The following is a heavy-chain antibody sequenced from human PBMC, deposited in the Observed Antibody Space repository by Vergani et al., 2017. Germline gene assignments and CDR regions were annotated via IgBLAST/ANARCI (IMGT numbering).Heavy chain of an antibody. D-gene: IGHD3-9*01. J-gene: IGHJ4*02. Sequence: QVQVVQSGAEVKKSGASVKVSCKTSGYTLSNYYMHWVRQAPGQGLEWMGIINPSGGYKNYAQKFQGRVTMTSDTSTSTVYMELSSLRSEDTAIYYCARGDYGILTGYRYWGQGTLVTVSA. CDR1: GYTLSNYY. CDR2: INPSGGYK. CDR3: ARGDYGILTGYRY. V-gene: IGHV1-46*03.